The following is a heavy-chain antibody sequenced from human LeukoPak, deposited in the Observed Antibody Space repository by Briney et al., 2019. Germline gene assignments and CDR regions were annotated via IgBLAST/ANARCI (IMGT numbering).Heavy chain of an antibody. J-gene: IGHJ3*02. Sequence: PGGSLRLSCAASGFTFTSYAMHWVRQAPGKGLEWVAVISYDGSNKYYADSVKGRFTISTDNSKNTLYLQMNSLRAEDTAVYYCATAFVPGGAFDIWGQGTMVTVSS. D-gene: IGHD4-23*01. CDR2: ISYDGSNK. CDR3: ATAFVPGGAFDI. CDR1: GFTFTSYA. V-gene: IGHV3-30*04.